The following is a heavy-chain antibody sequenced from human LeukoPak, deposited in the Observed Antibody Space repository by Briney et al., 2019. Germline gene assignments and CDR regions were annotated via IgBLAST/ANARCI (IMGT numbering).Heavy chain of an antibody. CDR3: ARVGAAPGHFDY. Sequence: GASVKVSCKASGYSFAGYGISWVRQAPGQGLEWIGWISTYSGNTSYAHNLQGRITVTTETSTSTAYMELRSLRSDDTAVYYCARVGAAPGHFDYWGQGTQLTVSS. J-gene: IGHJ4*02. CDR1: GYSFAGYG. D-gene: IGHD6-13*01. CDR2: ISTYSGNT. V-gene: IGHV1-18*01.